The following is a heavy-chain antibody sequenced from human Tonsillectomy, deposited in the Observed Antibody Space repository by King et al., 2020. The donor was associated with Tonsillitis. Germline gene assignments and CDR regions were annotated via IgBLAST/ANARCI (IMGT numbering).Heavy chain of an antibody. CDR3: AHSIYVAQFDY. D-gene: IGHD3-16*01. J-gene: IGHJ4*02. CDR1: GFSLSTSGVG. CDR2: ISRNDDE. Sequence: ITLKESGPTLVKPTQTLTLTCTFSGFSLSTSGVGVGWIRQPPGKALEWLALISRNDDERYSPSLKSRLTITKDNSKNQVVLTMTNMDPVDTATYYCAHSIYVAQFDYWGPGTLVTVSS. V-gene: IGHV2-5*01.